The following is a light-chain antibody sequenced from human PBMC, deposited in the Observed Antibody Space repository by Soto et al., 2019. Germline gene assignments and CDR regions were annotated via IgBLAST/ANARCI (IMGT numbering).Light chain of an antibody. V-gene: IGKV1-5*01. CDR2: DVS. Sequence: DIQMTQSPSTLSASVGDRVTITCRASQSISSWLAWYQQKPWKAPKLLIYDVSTLDSGVPSRFSGSASGTEFTLTISSLESDDFATYYCQQYHRYSTFGQGTKVDIK. J-gene: IGKJ1*01. CDR1: QSISSW. CDR3: QQYHRYST.